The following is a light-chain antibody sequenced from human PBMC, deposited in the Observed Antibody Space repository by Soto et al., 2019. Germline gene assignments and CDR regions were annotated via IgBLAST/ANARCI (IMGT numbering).Light chain of an antibody. J-gene: IGKJ1*01. V-gene: IGKV3-20*01. CDR2: DAS. CDR3: QQCGSSPWT. Sequence: IGWTQAPGTLSLSPGERATLSCRASQSVSSSSLAWYQQKRGQAPRLLIHDASSRATGIPDRFSGGGSGTDFTLTISRLEPEDFAVYYCQQCGSSPWTFGQGTKVDIK. CDR1: QSVSSSS.